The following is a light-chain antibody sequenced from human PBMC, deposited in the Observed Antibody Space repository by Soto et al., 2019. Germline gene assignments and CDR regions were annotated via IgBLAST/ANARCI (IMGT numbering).Light chain of an antibody. Sequence: DIQMTQSPSTLSGSVGDRVTITCRASQTISSWLAWYQQKPGKAPKLLIYKASTLKSGVPSRFSGSGSGTEFTLTISSLQPDDFATYYCQHYNSYSEAFXQGTKVDSK. J-gene: IGKJ1*01. CDR1: QTISSW. CDR2: KAS. V-gene: IGKV1-5*03. CDR3: QHYNSYSEA.